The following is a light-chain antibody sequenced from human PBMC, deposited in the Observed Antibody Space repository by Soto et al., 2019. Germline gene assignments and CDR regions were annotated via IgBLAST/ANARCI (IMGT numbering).Light chain of an antibody. Sequence: QSVLTQPPSVSGAPGQRVSISCTGSTSNIGAPYDVHWYQHLPGTAPKLLIYGDNNRPSGVPDRFSGSKSGPSASLAITRLQAEDEAGYYYQSYDISLPNYVFATGTKLAV. CDR2: GDN. CDR1: TSNIGAPYD. CDR3: QSYDISLPNYV. V-gene: IGLV1-40*01. J-gene: IGLJ1*01.